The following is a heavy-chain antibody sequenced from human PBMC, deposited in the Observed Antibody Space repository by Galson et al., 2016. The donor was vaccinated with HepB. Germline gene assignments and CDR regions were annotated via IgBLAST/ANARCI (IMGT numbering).Heavy chain of an antibody. CDR1: GFTLSSYA. CDR2: ISHGSAII. D-gene: IGHD3-10*01. CDR3: AKKGSFV. V-gene: IGHV3-23*01. Sequence: SLRLSCAASGFTLSSYAMSWVRRAPGKGLEWVSGISHGSAIINYADSVKGRFTISRDNSKSTLYLQMNSLRAEDTAIYYCAKKGSFVWGQGTLVTVSS. J-gene: IGHJ1*01.